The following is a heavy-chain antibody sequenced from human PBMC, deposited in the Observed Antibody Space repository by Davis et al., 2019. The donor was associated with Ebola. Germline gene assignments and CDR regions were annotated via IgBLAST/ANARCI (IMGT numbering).Heavy chain of an antibody. J-gene: IGHJ4*02. CDR1: GGSFSSYY. V-gene: IGHV4-59*08. CDR3: ARRGSGWYSYFDY. D-gene: IGHD6-19*01. CDR2: IYYSGST. Sequence: SETLSLTCAVYGGSFSSYYWSWIRQPPGKGLEWIGYIYYSGSTNYNPSLKSRVTISVDTSKNQFSLKLSSVTAADTAVYYCARRGSGWYSYFDYWGQGTLVTVSS.